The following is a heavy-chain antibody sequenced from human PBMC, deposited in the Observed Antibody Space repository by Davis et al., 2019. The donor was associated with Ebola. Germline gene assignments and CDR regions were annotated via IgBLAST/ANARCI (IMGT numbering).Heavy chain of an antibody. CDR2: INGDGSRT. J-gene: IGHJ4*02. CDR1: GFSFSSHW. CDR3: ARSVAPDY. V-gene: IGHV3-74*03. Sequence: GESLKISCEASGFSFSSHWMHWVRQVPGKGLVWVSRINGDGSRTTYADFVKGRFTISRDNAKNTLYLQMNSLRDEDTAVYYCARSVAPDYWGQGTLVTVSS. D-gene: IGHD2-15*01.